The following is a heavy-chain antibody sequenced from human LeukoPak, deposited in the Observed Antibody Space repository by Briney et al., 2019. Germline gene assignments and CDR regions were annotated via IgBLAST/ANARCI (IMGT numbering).Heavy chain of an antibody. CDR2: IYYSGST. CDR3: ARRGYDILTGQNSMDV. CDR1: GGSISTYY. D-gene: IGHD3-9*01. V-gene: IGHV4-59*08. J-gene: IGHJ6*02. Sequence: SETLSLTCTVSGGSISTYYWSWIRQPPGKGLEWIGYIYYSGSTNYNPSLKSRVTISVDTSKNQFSLKLSSVTAADTAVYYCARRGYDILTGQNSMDVWGQGTTVTVSS.